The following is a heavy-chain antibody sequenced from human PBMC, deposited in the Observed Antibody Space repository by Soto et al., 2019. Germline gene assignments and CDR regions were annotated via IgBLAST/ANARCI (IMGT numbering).Heavy chain of an antibody. Sequence: EVKLFGSGGGLVQPGGSLRLSCAASGFTFSSYAMSWVRQAPGKGLEWVSAISGSGSTYYADYVKGRLTTSRDNSKNTLYLQMNSLRAEDTAVYYCAKAWHPMVRGVTPFDYWGQGTLVTVSS. CDR1: GFTFSSYA. CDR2: ISGSGST. V-gene: IGHV3-23*01. D-gene: IGHD3-10*01. CDR3: AKAWHPMVRGVTPFDY. J-gene: IGHJ4*02.